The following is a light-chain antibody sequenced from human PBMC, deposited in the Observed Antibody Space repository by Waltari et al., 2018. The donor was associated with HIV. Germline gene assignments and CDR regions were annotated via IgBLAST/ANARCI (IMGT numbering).Light chain of an antibody. V-gene: IGLV1-44*01. CDR2: TND. Sequence: QSVLTQPPSVSGTPGQNVTISCSGSSSNIGSNIVNWYQQLPGAAPKLLIYTNDHRPSGVPDRFSGSKSGTSASLAISGLQSADEADYYCTAWDDSLNGMFGGGTKLTVL. CDR1: SSNIGSNI. J-gene: IGLJ3*02. CDR3: TAWDDSLNGM.